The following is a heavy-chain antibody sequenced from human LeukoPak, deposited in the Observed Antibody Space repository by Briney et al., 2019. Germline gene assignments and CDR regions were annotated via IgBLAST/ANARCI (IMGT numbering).Heavy chain of an antibody. CDR3: ARDAGYGYWVVDY. CDR1: GFXXTSYX. V-gene: IGHV3-7*01. J-gene: IGHJ4*02. Sequence: SGFXXTSYXXXXVRXAPGXXXEWVAHMKPDGTEKYYLDSVKGRFTISRDNAKNSLYLQMNSLRPEDTAVYYCARDAGYGYWVVDYWGQGTLVTVSS. D-gene: IGHD5-18*01. CDR2: MKPDGTEK.